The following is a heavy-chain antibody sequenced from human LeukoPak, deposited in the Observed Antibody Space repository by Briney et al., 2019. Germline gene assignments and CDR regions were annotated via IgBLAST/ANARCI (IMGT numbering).Heavy chain of an antibody. V-gene: IGHV4-39*07. Sequence: SETLSLTCTVSGGSISSSSYYWGWIRQPPGKGLEWIGSIYYSGSTYYNPSLKSRVTISVDTSKNQFSLKLSSVTAADTAVYYCARCLAGFIVVVTYFDYWGRGTLVTVSS. CDR3: ARCLAGFIVVVTYFDY. J-gene: IGHJ4*02. CDR1: GGSISSSSYY. CDR2: IYYSGST. D-gene: IGHD2-21*02.